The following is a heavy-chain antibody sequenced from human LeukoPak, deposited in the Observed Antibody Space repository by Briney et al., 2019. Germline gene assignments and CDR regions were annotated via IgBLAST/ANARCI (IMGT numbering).Heavy chain of an antibody. Sequence: PGGSLRLSCAASGFAFSSYSMNWVRQAPGKGLEYIGSIYYSGSTFYNPSLKRRVTISIDTSKNQFSLELRSVTAADTAVFYCARDLGHDHTDAFDIWGQGTMVTVSS. D-gene: IGHD1-1*01. V-gene: IGHV4-39*07. J-gene: IGHJ3*02. CDR2: IYYSGST. CDR3: ARDLGHDHTDAFDI. CDR1: GFAFSSYS.